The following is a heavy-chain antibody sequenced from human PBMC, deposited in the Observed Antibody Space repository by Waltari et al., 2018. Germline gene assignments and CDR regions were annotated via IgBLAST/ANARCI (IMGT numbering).Heavy chain of an antibody. CDR3: ARDGGVSTTRWYLDL. V-gene: IGHV3-9*01. CDR2: VSWNSDDI. D-gene: IGHD3-16*01. J-gene: IGHJ2*01. Sequence: EMQLVESGGDLVQHGKSLRLSCVVSGFPFDDHGMHWVRQAPGKGLELVSGVSWNSDDIAYADSVKGRFTVSRDNAKNTLYLEMNRLTVDDTGLYYCARDGGVSTTRWYLDLWGRGTLVTVSS. CDR1: GFPFDDHG.